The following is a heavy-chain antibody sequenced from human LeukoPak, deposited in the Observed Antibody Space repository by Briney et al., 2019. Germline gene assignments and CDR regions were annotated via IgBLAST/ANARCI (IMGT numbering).Heavy chain of an antibody. CDR1: GFTFSNYW. CDR3: ARDGDRIAVAGFDY. V-gene: IGHV3-74*03. Sequence: GGSLRLSCAASGFTFSNYWMHWVRQAPGKGLVWVSRINSTGTTTEYADSVKGRFTISRDNAKNTLYLQMNSLRAEDTAVYYCARDGDRIAVAGFDYWGQGTLVTVSS. J-gene: IGHJ4*02. CDR2: INSTGTTT. D-gene: IGHD6-19*01.